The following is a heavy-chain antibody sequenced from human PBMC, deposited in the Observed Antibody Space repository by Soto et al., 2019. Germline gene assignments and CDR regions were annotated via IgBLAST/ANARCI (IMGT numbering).Heavy chain of an antibody. V-gene: IGHV1-3*01. D-gene: IGHD3-22*01. J-gene: IGHJ4*02. Sequence: ASVKVSCKASGCRFTNYAIYWVRQAPGQRLEWMGWINAGNGNTRYSQKFQGRVTITRDTSASTAYMELSSLTSEDTAVYYCTREGQFYDSSGFYYSFDSWGQGTRVTVSS. CDR2: INAGNGNT. CDR3: TREGQFYDSSGFYYSFDS. CDR1: GCRFTNYA.